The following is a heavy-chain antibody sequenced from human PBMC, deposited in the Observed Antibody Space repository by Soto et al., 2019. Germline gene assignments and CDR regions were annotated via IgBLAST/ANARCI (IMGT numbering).Heavy chain of an antibody. D-gene: IGHD1-26*01. CDR3: ASGRYGDY. CDR2: ISAHNGNT. J-gene: IGHJ4*02. V-gene: IGHV1-18*01. Sequence: QVHLVQSGAEVKKPGASVKVSCKGSGYAFTTYGITWVRQAPGQGLEWMGWISAHNGNTNYAQKLPGRVTVTRDTSLSPDDMELSCLRSDDRPVYYGASGRYGDYWGQGARVPVCS. CDR1: GYAFTTYG.